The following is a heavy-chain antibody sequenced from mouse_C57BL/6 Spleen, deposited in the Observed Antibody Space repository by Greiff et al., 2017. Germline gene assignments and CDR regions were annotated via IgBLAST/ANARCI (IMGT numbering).Heavy chain of an antibody. V-gene: IGHV1-19*01. CDR3: ARPGSSSNWFAY. Sequence: VQLQQSGPVLVKPGASVKMSCKASGYTFTDYYMNWVKQSHGKSLEWIGVINPYNGGTSYNQKFKGKATLTVDKSSSTAYMELNSLTSEDSAVYYCARPGSSSNWFAYWGQGTLVTVSA. CDR1: GYTFTDYY. CDR2: INPYNGGT. D-gene: IGHD1-1*01. J-gene: IGHJ3*01.